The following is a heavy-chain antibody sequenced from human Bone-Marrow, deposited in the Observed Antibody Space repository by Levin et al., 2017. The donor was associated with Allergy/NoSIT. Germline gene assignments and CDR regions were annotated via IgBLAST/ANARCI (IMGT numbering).Heavy chain of an antibody. CDR1: GFTFSNYW. V-gene: IGHV3-74*01. D-gene: IGHD6-6*01. CDR2: ISTDGSST. CDR3: AREYSSSSGRTFDY. Sequence: GGSLRLSCAASGFTFSNYWMHWVRQVPGKGLMWVSRISTDGSSTTYADSVKGRFTISRDNAENTLYLQLNSLRVEATAVYFCAREYSSSSGRTFDYWGQGTLVTVSS. J-gene: IGHJ4*02.